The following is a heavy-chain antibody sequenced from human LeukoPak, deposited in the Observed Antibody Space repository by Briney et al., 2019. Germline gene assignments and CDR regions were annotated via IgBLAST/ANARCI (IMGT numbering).Heavy chain of an antibody. J-gene: IGHJ4*02. CDR2: IKQDGGEK. Sequence: GGSLRLSCAASRVTFSSYWMTWVRQAPGQGLEWVANIKQDGGEKHYVDSVQGRFTISRDNAKNSLYLQMNSLRAEDTAVYYCARDVGYDSSGSYPYYFDYWGLGTLVTVSS. D-gene: IGHD3-22*01. CDR1: RVTFSSYW. CDR3: ARDVGYDSSGSYPYYFDY. V-gene: IGHV3-7*05.